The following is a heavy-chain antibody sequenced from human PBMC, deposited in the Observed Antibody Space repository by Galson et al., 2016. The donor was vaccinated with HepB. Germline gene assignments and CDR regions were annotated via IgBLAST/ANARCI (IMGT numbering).Heavy chain of an antibody. J-gene: IGHJ4*02. Sequence: LRLPCAASGFNFNSFWMHWVRQATGNGLVWVSSIDTDGRITNYADSVGGRLTISRHNTKTTLFLQMDSLRAEDTAVYKCARDIGVYGGKWGQGTQVTVSS. CDR2: IDTDGRIT. CDR1: GFNFNSFW. V-gene: IGHV3-74*01. CDR3: ARDIGVYGGK. D-gene: IGHD5/OR15-5a*01.